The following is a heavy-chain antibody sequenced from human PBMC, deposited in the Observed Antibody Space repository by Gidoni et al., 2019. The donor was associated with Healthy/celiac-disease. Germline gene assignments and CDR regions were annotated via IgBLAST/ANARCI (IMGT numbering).Heavy chain of an antibody. CDR3: AKRRSYCTNGVCNRSYGFDY. CDR2: ISGSGGST. D-gene: IGHD2-8*01. V-gene: IGHV3-23*01. CDR1: GFTFRSYA. J-gene: IGHJ4*02. Sequence: EVQLLESGGGLVQPGGSLRLSCAASGFTFRSYAMSWVRQAPGKGLEWVSAISGSGGSTYYADSVKGRFTISRDNSKNTLYLQMNSLRAEDTAVYYCAKRRSYCTNGVCNRSYGFDYWGQGTLVTVSS.